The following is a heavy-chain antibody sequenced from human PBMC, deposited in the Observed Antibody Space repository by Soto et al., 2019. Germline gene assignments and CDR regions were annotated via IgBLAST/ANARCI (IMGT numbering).Heavy chain of an antibody. CDR3: ENSPTTVAGTNYYFDY. D-gene: IGHD6-19*01. CDR1: GFTFSTYA. V-gene: IGHV3-23*01. Sequence: EVQLLESGGGLVQPGGSLRLSCAASGFTFSTYAMSWVRQAPGKGLEWVSGITSYGDTTYYADSVKGRFSISRDNSKNTLYLQMNGLRVEDTAVYYCENSPTTVAGTNYYFDYWGQGTLVTVSS. J-gene: IGHJ4*02. CDR2: ITSYGDTT.